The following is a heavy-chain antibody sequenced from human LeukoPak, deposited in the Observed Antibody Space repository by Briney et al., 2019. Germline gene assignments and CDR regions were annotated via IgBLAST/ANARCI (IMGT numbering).Heavy chain of an antibody. Sequence: GGSLRLSCAASGFTFSSYWMSRVRQAPGKGLEWVANIKQDGSEKYYVDSVKGRLTISRDNAKNSLYLQMNSLRAEDTAVYYCARYSYGYVGYYYYYMDVWGKGTTVTISS. CDR2: IKQDGSEK. D-gene: IGHD5-18*01. CDR3: ARYSYGYVGYYYYYMDV. V-gene: IGHV3-7*01. CDR1: GFTFSSYW. J-gene: IGHJ6*03.